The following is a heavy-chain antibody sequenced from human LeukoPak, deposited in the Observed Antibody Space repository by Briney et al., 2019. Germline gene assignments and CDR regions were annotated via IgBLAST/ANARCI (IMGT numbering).Heavy chain of an antibody. CDR1: GFTFSSYS. CDR3: ARGGITIFGVVIIRVVLDY. CDR2: ISSSSSYI. J-gene: IGHJ4*02. D-gene: IGHD3-3*01. Sequence: SGGSLRLSCAASGFTFSSYSMNWVRQAPGKGLEWVSSISSSSSYIYYVDSVKGRFTISRDNAKNSVFLQMTSLRAEDTAVYYCARGGITIFGVVIIRVVLDYWGQGTLVTVSS. V-gene: IGHV3-21*01.